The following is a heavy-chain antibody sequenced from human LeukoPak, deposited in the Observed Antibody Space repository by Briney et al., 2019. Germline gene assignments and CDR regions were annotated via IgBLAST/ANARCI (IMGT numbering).Heavy chain of an antibody. J-gene: IGHJ4*02. CDR3: ARGRYYYDSSWDY. CDR1: GGSISSYY. CDR2: IYYSGST. V-gene: IGHV4-59*01. Sequence: SETLSLTCTVSGGSISSYYWSWIRQPPGKGPEWIGYIYYSGSTNYNPSLKSRVTISVDTSKNQFSLKLSSVTAADTAVYYCARGRYYYDSSWDYWGQGTLVTVSS. D-gene: IGHD3-22*01.